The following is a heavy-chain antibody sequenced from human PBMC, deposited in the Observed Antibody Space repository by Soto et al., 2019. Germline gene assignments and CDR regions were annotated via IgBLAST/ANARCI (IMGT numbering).Heavy chain of an antibody. CDR2: ISGSGFTT. V-gene: IGHV3-23*01. CDR3: AKDDRDGYSSAVDV. J-gene: IGHJ4*02. Sequence: PGGSLRLSCAASGFTFSSYAMSWVRQAPGKGLEWVSAISGSGFTTYFADSVKGRFTISRDNSKNTLYLQMNSLRAEDTAVYYCAKDDRDGYSSAVDVWAQGTMVTGSS. D-gene: IGHD6-13*01. CDR1: GFTFSSYA.